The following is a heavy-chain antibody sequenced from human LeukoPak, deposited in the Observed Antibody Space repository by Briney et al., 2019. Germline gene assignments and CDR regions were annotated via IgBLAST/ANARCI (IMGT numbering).Heavy chain of an antibody. CDR2: IWYDGSKE. V-gene: IGHV3-33*06. CDR1: GFSFSSYG. J-gene: IGHJ4*02. CDR3: AKDRDTAMEIDY. D-gene: IGHD5-18*01. Sequence: GRTLRLSCAASGFSFSSYGMHWIRQAPGKGLEWVAVIWYDGSKEYYADSVKSRFNISRDNSKNTLYLQMNSLRAEDTAVYYCAKDRDTAMEIDYWGQGTLVPVSS.